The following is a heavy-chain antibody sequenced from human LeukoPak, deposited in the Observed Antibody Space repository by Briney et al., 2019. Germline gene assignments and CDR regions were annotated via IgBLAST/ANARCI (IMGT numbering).Heavy chain of an antibody. Sequence: GRSLRLSCAASGFTFSSYAMHWVRQAPGKGLEWVAVISYDGSNKYYADSVKGRFTISRDNSKNTLYLQMNSLRAEDTAVYYCARDPQYYYDSSGLDWGQGTPVTVSS. CDR1: GFTFSSYA. J-gene: IGHJ4*02. CDR3: ARDPQYYYDSSGLD. D-gene: IGHD3-22*01. V-gene: IGHV3-30*07. CDR2: ISYDGSNK.